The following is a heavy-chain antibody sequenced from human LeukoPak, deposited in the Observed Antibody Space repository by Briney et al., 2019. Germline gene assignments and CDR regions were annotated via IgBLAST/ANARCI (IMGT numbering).Heavy chain of an antibody. Sequence: GGSLRLSCAASGFTFSDYYMSWIRQAPGKGLEWVSYISSSGSTIYYADSVKGRFTISRDNAKNSLYLQMNSLRAEDTAVYYCANAGGDGYNPVWYFDYWGQGTLVTVSS. J-gene: IGHJ4*02. D-gene: IGHD5-24*01. CDR2: ISSSGSTI. CDR3: ANAGGDGYNPVWYFDY. CDR1: GFTFSDYY. V-gene: IGHV3-11*01.